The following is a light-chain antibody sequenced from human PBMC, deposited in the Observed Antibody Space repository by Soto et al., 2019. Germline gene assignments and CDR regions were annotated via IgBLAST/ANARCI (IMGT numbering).Light chain of an antibody. CDR2: SNN. J-gene: IGLJ2*01. CDR1: SSNIGSNT. Sequence: QAVVTQPPSASGTPGQRVTISCSGSSSNIGSNTVNWYQQLPGTAPKLLIYSNNQRPSGVPDRFSGSKSGTSAFLAISGLQSEDEADYYCAAWDDSLNGPVFGGGTKLTVL. CDR3: AAWDDSLNGPV. V-gene: IGLV1-44*01.